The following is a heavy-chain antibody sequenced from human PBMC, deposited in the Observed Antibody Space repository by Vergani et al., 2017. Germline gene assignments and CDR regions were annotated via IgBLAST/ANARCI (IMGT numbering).Heavy chain of an antibody. J-gene: IGHJ2*01. CDR2: IYTSGST. D-gene: IGHD2-21*02. Sequence: QVQLQQWGAGLLKPSQTLSLTCTVSGGSISSGSYYWSWIRQPAGKGLEWIGRIYTSGSTNYNPSLKSRVTISVDTSKNQFSLKLSSVTAADTAVYYCAREAYCGGDCYSLNYWYFDLWGRGTLVTVSS. CDR3: AREAYCGGDCYSLNYWYFDL. CDR1: GGSISSGSYY. V-gene: IGHV4-61*02.